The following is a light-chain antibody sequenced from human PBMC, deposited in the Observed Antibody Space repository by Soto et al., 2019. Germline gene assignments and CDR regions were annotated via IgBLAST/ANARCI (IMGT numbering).Light chain of an antibody. CDR1: QSISNN. Sequence: EIVMTQSPATLSVSPGERATLSCRASQSISNNLAWYHQRPGQAPRLLLYGASTRATGIPARFSGSGAGTEFTLTISSLQSEDFAVDYCQQYNNWWTFGQGTRVEIK. V-gene: IGKV3-15*01. J-gene: IGKJ1*01. CDR3: QQYNNWWT. CDR2: GAS.